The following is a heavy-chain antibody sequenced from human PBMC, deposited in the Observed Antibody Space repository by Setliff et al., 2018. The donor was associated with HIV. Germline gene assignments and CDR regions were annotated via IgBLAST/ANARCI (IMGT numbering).Heavy chain of an antibody. D-gene: IGHD3-22*01. V-gene: IGHV4-34*01. CDR1: GGSFSAYY. J-gene: IGHJ3*01. CDR2: INHSGST. CDR3: ARVLSFDGYVYYYPGAFYL. Sequence: PSETLSLTCAVYGGSFSAYYWSWIRQPPGKGLEWIGEINHSGSTNYHPSLKSRVTISVDTSKNQFFLKLSSVTAADTAVYYWARVLSFDGYVYYYPGAFYLLGPGTMVTVSS.